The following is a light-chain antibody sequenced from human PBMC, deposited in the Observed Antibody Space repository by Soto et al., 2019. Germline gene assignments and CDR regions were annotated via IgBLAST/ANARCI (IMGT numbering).Light chain of an antibody. CDR2: SNN. J-gene: IGLJ2*01. V-gene: IGLV1-44*01. CDR3: AAWDDTLNGDVV. CDR1: NSNIGSNT. Sequence: QAVVTQPPSASGTPGQRVTISCSGSNSNIGSNTVNWYQQLPGTAPRLLIYSNNQRPSGVPDRFSGSKSGTSASLAISGLQSEDEADYYCAAWDDTLNGDVVFGGGTKLTVL.